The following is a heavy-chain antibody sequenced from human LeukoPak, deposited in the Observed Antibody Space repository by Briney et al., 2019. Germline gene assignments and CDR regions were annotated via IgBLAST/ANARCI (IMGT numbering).Heavy chain of an antibody. V-gene: IGHV3-21*01. D-gene: IGHD6-19*01. CDR2: ISSSSSYI. CDR1: GFTFSSYS. J-gene: IGHJ4*02. CDR3: ARAGSSGWYSRNFDY. Sequence: KPGGSLRLSCAASGFTFSSYSMSWVRQAPGKGLEWVSSISSSSSYIYYADSVKGRFTISRDNAKNSLYLQMNSLRAEDTAVYYCARAGSSGWYSRNFDYWGQGTLVTVSS.